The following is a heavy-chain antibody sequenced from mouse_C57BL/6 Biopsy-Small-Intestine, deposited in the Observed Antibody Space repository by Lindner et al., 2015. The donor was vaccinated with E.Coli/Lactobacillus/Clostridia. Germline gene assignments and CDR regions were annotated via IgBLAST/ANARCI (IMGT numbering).Heavy chain of an antibody. J-gene: IGHJ4*01. CDR2: ISSAGSYT. V-gene: IGHV5-6*01. Sequence: VQLQESGGDLVKPGGSLKLSCAASGFTFSVYGMSWIRQTPDKRLEWVATISSAGSYTHYPDSVRGRFTISRDNAQNTLYLHMASLTSEDTAMYYCARLSLYNYAMDYWGQGTSVTVSS. D-gene: IGHD6-2*01. CDR3: ARLSLYNYAMDY. CDR1: GFTFSVYG.